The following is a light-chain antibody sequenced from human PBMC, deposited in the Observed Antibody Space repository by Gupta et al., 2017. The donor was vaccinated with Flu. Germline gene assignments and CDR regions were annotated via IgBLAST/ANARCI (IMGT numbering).Light chain of an antibody. Sequence: AGLTQPPAVSPALGTTATLTCTGNSNNVGNKGAAWLQHHQCHPPKLLFHKNKDRLSGTSERFSASSSGDTAALTITRLQTEDEADYYCFAWDTRGDVWVFGGGTKLIVL. V-gene: IGLV10-54*01. CDR1: SNNVGNKG. J-gene: IGLJ3*02. CDR3: FAWDTRGDVWV. CDR2: KNK.